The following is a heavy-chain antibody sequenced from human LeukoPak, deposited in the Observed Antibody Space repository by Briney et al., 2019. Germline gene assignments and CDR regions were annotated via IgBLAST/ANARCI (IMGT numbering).Heavy chain of an antibody. Sequence: GGSLRLSCATSGFTVSGNYMSWVRQAPGKGPEWVSVIYSGGSTYYADSVKGRFTISRDNSKNTLYLQMNSLRAEDTAVYYCARVQYDFWSGYYFDYWGQGTLVTVSS. CDR3: ARVQYDFWSGYYFDY. CDR2: IYSGGST. CDR1: GFTVSGNY. J-gene: IGHJ4*02. V-gene: IGHV3-66*02. D-gene: IGHD3-3*01.